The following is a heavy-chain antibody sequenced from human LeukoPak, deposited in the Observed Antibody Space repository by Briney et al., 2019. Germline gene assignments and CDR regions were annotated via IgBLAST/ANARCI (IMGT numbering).Heavy chain of an antibody. CDR2: ISSSSSYI. D-gene: IGHD3-3*01. CDR1: GFTLSSYG. Sequence: GGSLSLSCAASGFTLSSYGMNWVRRAQGKGLEWVSSISSSSSYIYYADSVKGRFTISRDNAKNSLYLQMNSLRAEDTAVYYCARDRFALMDVWGQGTTVTVSS. CDR3: ARDRFALMDV. V-gene: IGHV3-21*01. J-gene: IGHJ6*02.